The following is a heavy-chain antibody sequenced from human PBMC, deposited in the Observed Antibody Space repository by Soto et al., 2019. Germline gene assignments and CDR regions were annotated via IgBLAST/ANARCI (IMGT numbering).Heavy chain of an antibody. D-gene: IGHD6-19*01. Sequence: SETLSLTCAVYGGSFSCYDLSWIRPPPGKGLEWIGEINHSGSTNYNPSLKSRVTISVDTSKNQFSLKLSSVTAADTAVYYCARAVAVALAGGYNWFDPWGQGTLVTVSS. V-gene: IGHV4-34*01. CDR2: INHSGST. CDR3: ARAVAVALAGGYNWFDP. CDR1: GGSFSCYD. J-gene: IGHJ5*02.